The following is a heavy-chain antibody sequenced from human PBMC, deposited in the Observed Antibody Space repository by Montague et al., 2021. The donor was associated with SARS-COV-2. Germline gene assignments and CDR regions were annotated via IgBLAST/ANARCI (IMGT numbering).Heavy chain of an antibody. V-gene: IGHV4-59*01. CDR3: ARVQRGYYYGLGVSAHFDY. Sequence: SETLSLTCTVSGGSISNYYWSWIRQPPGKGLEWIGYIYYSGSTNYNPSLKSRVTISVDTSKSQFSLKLSSVTAADTAVYYCARVQRGYYYGLGVSAHFDYGAKGTLVTVSP. J-gene: IGHJ4*02. CDR1: GGSISNYY. CDR2: IYYSGST. D-gene: IGHD3-10*01.